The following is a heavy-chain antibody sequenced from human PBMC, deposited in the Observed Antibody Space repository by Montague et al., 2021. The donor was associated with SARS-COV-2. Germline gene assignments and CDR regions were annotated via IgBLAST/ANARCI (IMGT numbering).Heavy chain of an antibody. CDR1: GGSFGDDH. D-gene: IGHD3-22*01. CDR2: IKHSGST. V-gene: IGHV4-34*01. J-gene: IGHJ4*02. Sequence: SETLSLTCGVYGGSFGDDHWSWIRQPPGKGLEWIGDIKHSGSTNYNPSLKSRVTISVDTSRNQFSLKLTSVTATDTAVYLCARGHLSVSRIVVVFASAYYYFDYWGQGALVTVSS. CDR3: ARGHLSVSRIVVVFASAYYYFDY.